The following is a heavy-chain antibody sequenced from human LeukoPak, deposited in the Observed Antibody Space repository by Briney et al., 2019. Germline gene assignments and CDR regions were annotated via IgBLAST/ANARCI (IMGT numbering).Heavy chain of an antibody. D-gene: IGHD6-13*01. V-gene: IGHV3-30-3*01. J-gene: IGHJ6*02. Sequence: GRSLRLSCAASGFTFSSYAMRWVRQAPGKGLEWVAVISYDGSNKYYADSVKGRFTISRDNSKNTLYLQMNSLRAEDTAVYYCARDPGSSSPIYYYYYGMDVWGQGTTVTVSS. CDR3: ARDPGSSSPIYYYYYGMDV. CDR1: GFTFSSYA. CDR2: ISYDGSNK.